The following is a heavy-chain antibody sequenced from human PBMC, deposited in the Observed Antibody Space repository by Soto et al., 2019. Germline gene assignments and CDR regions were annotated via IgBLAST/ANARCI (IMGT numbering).Heavy chain of an antibody. CDR2: ISISSSDR. V-gene: IGHV3-21*06. Sequence: GGTLRLSCAASGFTFSSYWMHWVRQAPGKGLEWVSSISISSSDRYYADSVRGRFTISRDNAKNALYLQMNSLRADDTAVYFCVRGMNPLFGGQGTLVTVSS. CDR1: GFTFSSYW. CDR3: VRGMNPLF. J-gene: IGHJ4*01.